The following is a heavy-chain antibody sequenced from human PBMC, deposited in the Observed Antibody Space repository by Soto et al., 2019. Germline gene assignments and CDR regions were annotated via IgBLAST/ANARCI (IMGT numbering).Heavy chain of an antibody. Sequence: EVQLVESGGGLVQPGGSLRLSCAASGFTFSSYWMSWVRQAPGKGLEWVANIKQDGSEKYYVDSVKGRFTISRDNAKNSLYLQMNSLRAEDTAVYYCARGSYDFWSSSYMDVWGKGTTVTVSS. J-gene: IGHJ6*03. D-gene: IGHD3-3*01. CDR3: ARGSYDFWSSSYMDV. CDR1: GFTFSSYW. V-gene: IGHV3-7*01. CDR2: IKQDGSEK.